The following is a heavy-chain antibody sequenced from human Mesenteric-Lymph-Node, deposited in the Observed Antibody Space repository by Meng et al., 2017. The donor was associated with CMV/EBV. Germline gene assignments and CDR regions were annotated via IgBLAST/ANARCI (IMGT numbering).Heavy chain of an antibody. Sequence: QVHLHQWCAGLLKPSETLSVTCSVYGGSFSGYYWNWIRQSPEKGLEWIGEINHSGSTTYNPSFTSRIIISVDTSTNQISLNMSSVTAAVTAVYYCARGSSYDILTGYFDYWGQGALVTVSS. D-gene: IGHD3-9*01. V-gene: IGHV4-34*01. CDR1: GGSFSGYY. J-gene: IGHJ4*02. CDR2: INHSGST. CDR3: ARGSSYDILTGYFDY.